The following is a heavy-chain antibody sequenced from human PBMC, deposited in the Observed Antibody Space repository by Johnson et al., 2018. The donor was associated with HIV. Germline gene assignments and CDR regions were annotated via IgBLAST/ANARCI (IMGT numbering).Heavy chain of an antibody. CDR3: ATGFGPAFEM. Sequence: VQLVESGGGVVQPGRSLRLSCAASGFTVSSNYMSWVRQAPGKGLEWVGRIKSKVDGGTIDYAAPVKGRFSISRDDSKNTLYLQMNSLKTEDTAVYYCATGFGPAFEMWGQGTMVTVSS. CDR1: GFTVSSNY. V-gene: IGHV3-15*01. CDR2: IKSKVDGGTI. D-gene: IGHD3-16*01. J-gene: IGHJ3*02.